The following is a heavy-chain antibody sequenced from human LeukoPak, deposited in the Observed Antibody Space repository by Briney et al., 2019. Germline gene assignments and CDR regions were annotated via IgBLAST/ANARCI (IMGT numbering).Heavy chain of an antibody. J-gene: IGHJ4*02. Sequence: EASVKVSCKTSGYTFTGYYMHWVRQAPGQGLEWMGWINPNSGGTNYAQKFQGRVTMTRDTSISTAYMELSRLRSDDTAVYYCARDRAAVAGTLFGYWGQGTLVTVSS. D-gene: IGHD6-19*01. CDR3: ARDRAAVAGTLFGY. CDR2: INPNSGGT. V-gene: IGHV1-2*02. CDR1: GYTFTGYY.